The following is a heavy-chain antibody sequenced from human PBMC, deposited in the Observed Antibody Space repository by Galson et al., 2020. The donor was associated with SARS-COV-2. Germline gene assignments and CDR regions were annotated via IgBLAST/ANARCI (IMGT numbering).Heavy chain of an antibody. J-gene: IGHJ4*02. V-gene: IGHV3-33*06. D-gene: IGHD6-13*01. CDR1: GFTFSRYG. Sequence: GGSLRLSCAASGFTFSRYGMHWVRQAPGKGLEWVAVIWYDGSNKYYVDSVKGRFTISRDNSMNTVYLQRNSLRAEDTAVYYCAKDLYSSSWKRVDYWGQGTLVTVS. CDR2: IWYDGSNK. CDR3: AKDLYSSSWKRVDY.